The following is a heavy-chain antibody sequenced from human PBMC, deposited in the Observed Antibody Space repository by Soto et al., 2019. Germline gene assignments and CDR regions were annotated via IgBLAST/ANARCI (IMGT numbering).Heavy chain of an antibody. CDR2: INPSGGST. Sequence: GASVKVSCKASGYTFTSYYMRWVRQAPGQGLEWMGIINPSGGSTSYAQKFQGRVTMTRDTSTSTVYMELSSLRSEDTAVYYRARVGVDIVVVPAQYYFDYWGQGTLVTVSS. J-gene: IGHJ4*02. V-gene: IGHV1-46*01. CDR3: ARVGVDIVVVPAQYYFDY. D-gene: IGHD2-2*01. CDR1: GYTFTSYY.